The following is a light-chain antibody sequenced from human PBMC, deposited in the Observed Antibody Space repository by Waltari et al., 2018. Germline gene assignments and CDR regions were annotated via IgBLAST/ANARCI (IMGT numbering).Light chain of an antibody. Sequence: QSALTQPRSVSGSPGQSVTISCSGTSSDFNGYNYVSWYQQLPGKAPKLMIYDFVKRPSGVPYRFSASKSGNTASLTISWLQAEDEADYYCCSYVGSNVVFGGGTKLTVL. J-gene: IGLJ2*01. CDR1: SSDFNGYNY. V-gene: IGLV2-11*01. CDR3: CSYVGSNVV. CDR2: DFV.